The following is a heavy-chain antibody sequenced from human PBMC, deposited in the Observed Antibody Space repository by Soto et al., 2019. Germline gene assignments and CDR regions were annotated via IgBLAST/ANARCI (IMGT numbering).Heavy chain of an antibody. CDR3: ARQKYYDILTGYSWFDP. Sequence: SETLSLTCTVSGGSMCSTIYYWGWIRQPPGKGLEWIGSIYYSGSTYYNPSLKSRVTISVDTSKNQFSLKLSSVTAADTAVYYCARQKYYDILTGYSWFDPWGQGTLVTVSS. V-gene: IGHV4-39*01. J-gene: IGHJ5*02. CDR1: GGSMCSTIYY. CDR2: IYYSGST. D-gene: IGHD3-9*01.